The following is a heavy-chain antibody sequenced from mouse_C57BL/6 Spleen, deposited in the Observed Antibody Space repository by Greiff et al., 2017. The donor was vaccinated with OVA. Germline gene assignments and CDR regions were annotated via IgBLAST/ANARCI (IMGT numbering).Heavy chain of an antibody. CDR3: ARDRGYAMDY. Sequence: EVNVVESGGGLVQPGGSLKLSCAASGFTFSDYYMYWVRQTPEKRLEWVAYISNGGGSTYYPDTVKGRFTISRDNAKNTLYLQMSRLKSEDTAMYYCARDRGYAMDYWGQGTSVTVSS. CDR1: GFTFSDYY. CDR2: ISNGGGST. V-gene: IGHV5-12*01. J-gene: IGHJ4*01.